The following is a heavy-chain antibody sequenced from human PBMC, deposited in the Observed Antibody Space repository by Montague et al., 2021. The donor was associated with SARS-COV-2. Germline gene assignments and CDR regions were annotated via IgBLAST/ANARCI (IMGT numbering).Heavy chain of an antibody. CDR1: GFSLSTSGMC. J-gene: IGHJ6*02. CDR2: IDWDDDK. CDR3: ARRTHDILTGYDYGMDV. Sequence: PALVKPTQTLTLTCTFSGFSLSTSGMCVSWIHQPPGKALEWLARIDWDDDKYYSTSLKTRLTISKDTSKNQVVLTMTNMDPVDTATYYCARRTHDILTGYDYGMDVWGQGTTVTVSS. D-gene: IGHD3-9*01. V-gene: IGHV2-70*11.